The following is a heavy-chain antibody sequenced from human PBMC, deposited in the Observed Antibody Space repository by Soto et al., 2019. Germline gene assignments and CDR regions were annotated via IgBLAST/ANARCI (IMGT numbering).Heavy chain of an antibody. D-gene: IGHD6-13*01. CDR2: IYYSGST. J-gene: IGHJ6*01. V-gene: IGHV4-59*01. Sequence: SETLSLTCTVSGGSISSYYWSWIRQPPGKGLEWIGYIYYSGSTNYNPSLKSRVTISVDTSKNQFSLKLSSVTAADTAVYYCARAYSSSWPGYYYYGMDVWGQGTTVTV. CDR3: ARAYSSSWPGYYYYGMDV. CDR1: GGSISSYY.